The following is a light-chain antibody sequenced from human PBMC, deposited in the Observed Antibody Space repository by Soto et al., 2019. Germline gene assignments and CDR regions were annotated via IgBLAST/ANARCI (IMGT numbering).Light chain of an antibody. CDR2: AAS. CDR3: QKYTSAPAIT. J-gene: IGKJ5*01. V-gene: IGKV1-27*01. CDR1: QGIGNY. Sequence: DIQMTQSPSSLSASVGDRVTFTCRASQGIGNYLAWYQQKPGKVPKLLIYAASTLQSGVPSRFSGSGPATDFTLTISSLQHEDVATYYCQKYTSAPAITFGQGTRLEIQ.